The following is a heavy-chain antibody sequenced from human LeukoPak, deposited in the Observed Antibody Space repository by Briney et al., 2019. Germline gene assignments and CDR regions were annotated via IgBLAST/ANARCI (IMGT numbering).Heavy chain of an antibody. CDR3: ARGGGFYHFDY. Sequence: SQTLSLTCGISGDSVSSNTAAWNWIRQSPSTGLEWLGRTYYRSKWYNNYAVSVKSRITINPDTSKNQFSLQLNSVTPEDTAVYYCARGGGFYHFDYWGQGTLVTVSS. J-gene: IGHJ4*02. V-gene: IGHV6-1*01. CDR2: TYYRSKWYN. D-gene: IGHD2/OR15-2a*01. CDR1: GDSVSSNTAA.